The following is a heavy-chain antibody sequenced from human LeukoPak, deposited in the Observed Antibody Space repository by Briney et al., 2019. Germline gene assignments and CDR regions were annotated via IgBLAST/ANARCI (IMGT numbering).Heavy chain of an antibody. CDR1: GFTLSNYG. CDR2: ISYDGSDK. CDR3: ARRYYDVLTCYYYYGMDV. V-gene: IGHV3-30*03. Sequence: GGSLRLSCAASGFTLSNYGIHWVRQAPGHGLEWAAVISYDGSDKYYALSVNCRLSISLDNSKNTLYLQMNSLRVEDTAVYYCARRYYDVLTCYYYYGMDVRG. J-gene: IGHJ6*02. D-gene: IGHD3-9*01.